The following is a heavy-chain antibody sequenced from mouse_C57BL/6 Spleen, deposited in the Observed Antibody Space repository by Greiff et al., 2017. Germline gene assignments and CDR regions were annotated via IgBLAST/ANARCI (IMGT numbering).Heavy chain of an antibody. D-gene: IGHD3-2*02. CDR3: ARWESAQSHCDY. J-gene: IGHJ2*01. CDR2: IHPNSGST. Sequence: VQLQQPGAELVKPGASVKLSCKASGYTFTSYWMHWVKQRPGQGLEWIGMIHPNSGSTNYNEKFKSKATLTVDKSSSTAYMQLSSLTSEDTAVYYGARWESAQSHCDYWGQGTTLTVSS. V-gene: IGHV1-64*01. CDR1: GYTFTSYW.